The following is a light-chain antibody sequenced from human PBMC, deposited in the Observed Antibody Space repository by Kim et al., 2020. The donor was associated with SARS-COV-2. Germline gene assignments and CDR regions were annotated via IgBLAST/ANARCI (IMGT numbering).Light chain of an antibody. Sequence: VSPGQTASITCSGDKVGDKYACWYQQKPGQSPVLVIYQDSKRPSGIPERFSGSNSGNTATLTISGTQAMDEADYYCQAWDSSTDVVFGGGTQLTVL. J-gene: IGLJ2*01. CDR2: QDS. V-gene: IGLV3-1*01. CDR1: KVGDKY. CDR3: QAWDSSTDVV.